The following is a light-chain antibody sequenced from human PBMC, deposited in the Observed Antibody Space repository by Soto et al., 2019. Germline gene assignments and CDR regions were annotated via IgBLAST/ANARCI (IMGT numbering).Light chain of an antibody. Sequence: IVMTQSPATLSVSPGERANLPCRASPSVSNYLAWYQQKPGQAPRLLIYGAFNRATGIPARFSGSGSGADFTLTITTLQPEDVGIYYCQQCHATPLTFGQGTRLEF. CDR3: QQCHATPLT. J-gene: IGKJ5*01. CDR2: GAF. CDR1: PSVSNY. V-gene: IGKV3D-15*01.